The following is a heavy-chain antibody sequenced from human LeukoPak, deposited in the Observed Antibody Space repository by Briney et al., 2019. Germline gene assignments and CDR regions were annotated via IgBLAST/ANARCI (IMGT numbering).Heavy chain of an antibody. CDR1: GFTVSSNY. CDR2: VYSGGST. V-gene: IGHV3-53*01. D-gene: IGHD2-21*01. Sequence: GGSLRLSCAASGFTVSSNYMNWVRQAPRKRLEWVSIVYSGGSTYYADSVKGRFTIPRDNADNTLYLQMKSLRAEDTAVYYCGRVAPQGSSTYYAFDIWGQGAVVTVSS. CDR3: GRVAPQGSSTYYAFDI. J-gene: IGHJ3*02.